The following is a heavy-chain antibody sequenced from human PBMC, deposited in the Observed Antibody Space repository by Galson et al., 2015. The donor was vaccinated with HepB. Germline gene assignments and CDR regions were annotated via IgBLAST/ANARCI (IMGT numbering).Heavy chain of an antibody. Sequence: SLRLSCAASGFTFSSYGMHWVRQAPGKGLEWVAVIWYDGSNKYYADSVKGRFTISRDNSKNTLYLQMNSLRAEDTAVYYCAKSSPGAIQPSAGTDYWGQGTLVTVSS. CDR3: AKSSPGAIQPSAGTDY. CDR2: IWYDGSNK. V-gene: IGHV3-33*06. D-gene: IGHD5-18*01. J-gene: IGHJ4*02. CDR1: GFTFSSYG.